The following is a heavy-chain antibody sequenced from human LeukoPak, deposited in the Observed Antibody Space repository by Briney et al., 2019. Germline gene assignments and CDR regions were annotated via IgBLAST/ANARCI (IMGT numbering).Heavy chain of an antibody. D-gene: IGHD3-9*01. J-gene: IGHJ4*02. Sequence: PGGSLRLSCAASGFTFSSYAMTWVRRAPGKGLEWVSTVSTSGGGTYYADSVKGRFTISRDNSKNTLYLQMNSLRAEDTAVYYYAKFYDISTGYFDYWGQGTLVTVSS. CDR1: GFTFSSYA. V-gene: IGHV3-23*01. CDR2: VSTSGGGT. CDR3: AKFYDISTGYFDY.